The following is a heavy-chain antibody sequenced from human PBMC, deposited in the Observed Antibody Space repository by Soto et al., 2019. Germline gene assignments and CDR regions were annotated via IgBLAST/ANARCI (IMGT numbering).Heavy chain of an antibody. CDR3: AKSHGPAISSSWTDAFDI. V-gene: IGHV3-9*01. CDR2: ISWNSGSI. Sequence: GGSLRLSCAASGFTFDDYAMHWVRQAPGKGLEWVSGISWNSGSIGYADSVKGRFTISRDNAKNSLYLQMNRLRAEDTALYYCAKSHGPAISSSWTDAFDIWGQGTMVTVSS. CDR1: GFTFDDYA. D-gene: IGHD6-13*01. J-gene: IGHJ3*02.